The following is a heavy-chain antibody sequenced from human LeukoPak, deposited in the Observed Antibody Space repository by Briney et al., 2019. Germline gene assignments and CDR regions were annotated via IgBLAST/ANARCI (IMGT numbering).Heavy chain of an antibody. Sequence: PGGSLRLSCVVSGFKFRDYGMHWVRQAPGKGLEWVAVVSYDGSQEYYADSVKGRFTISRDNSKNTLYLQINTLRPEDTALYYCAKDPEFGDFPDTWGQGTLVIVSS. CDR3: AKDPEFGDFPDT. CDR2: VSYDGSQE. V-gene: IGHV3-30*18. D-gene: IGHD4-17*01. CDR1: GFKFRDYG. J-gene: IGHJ4*02.